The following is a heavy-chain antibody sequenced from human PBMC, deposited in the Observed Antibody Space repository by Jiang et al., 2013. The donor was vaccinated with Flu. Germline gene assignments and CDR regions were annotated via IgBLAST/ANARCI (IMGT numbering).Heavy chain of an antibody. CDR2: IYWDDEK. V-gene: IGHV2-5*02. CDR1: GFSLSTNGVG. J-gene: IGHJ4*02. CDR3: ARYDYGDYYFDY. D-gene: IGHD4-17*01. Sequence: KPTQTLTLTCTFSGFSLSTNGVGVGWIRQPPGKALEWLTIIYWDDEKRYSPFLKSRLSITKDTSKNQVVLTMTNVDPVDTATYYCARYDYGDYYFDYWGQGTLVTVSS.